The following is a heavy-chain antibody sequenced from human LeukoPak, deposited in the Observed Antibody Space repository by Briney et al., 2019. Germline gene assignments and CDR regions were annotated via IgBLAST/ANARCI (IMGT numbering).Heavy chain of an antibody. Sequence: ASVKVSCKASGYTFTSYDINWVRQDTGQGLEWMGWMNPNSGNTGYAQKFQGRVTMTRNTSISTAYMELSSLRSEDTAVYYCARGMVSSRGNEWFDPWGQGTLVTVSS. CDR3: ARGMVSSRGNEWFDP. CDR1: GYTFTSYD. V-gene: IGHV1-8*01. D-gene: IGHD6-13*01. CDR2: MNPNSGNT. J-gene: IGHJ5*02.